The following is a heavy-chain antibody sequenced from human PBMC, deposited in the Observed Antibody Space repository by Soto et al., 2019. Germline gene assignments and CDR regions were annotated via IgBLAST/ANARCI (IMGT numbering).Heavy chain of an antibody. Sequence: LVKVSCKASGYTFTSYDINWVRQATGQGLEWMGWMNPNSGNTGYAQKFQGRVTMTRNTSISTAYMELSSLRSEDTAVYYCAREGTYSDYYDSSGYPVDAFDIWGQGTMVTVSS. D-gene: IGHD3-22*01. CDR2: MNPNSGNT. J-gene: IGHJ3*02. CDR3: AREGTYSDYYDSSGYPVDAFDI. CDR1: GYTFTSYD. V-gene: IGHV1-8*01.